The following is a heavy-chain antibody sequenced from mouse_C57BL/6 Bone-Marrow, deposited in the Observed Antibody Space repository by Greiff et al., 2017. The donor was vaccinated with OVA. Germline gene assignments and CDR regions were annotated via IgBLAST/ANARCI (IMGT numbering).Heavy chain of an antibody. Sequence: QVHVKQSGAELVKPGASVKLSCKASGYTFTEYTIHWVKQRSGQGLEWIGWFYPGSGSIKYNEKFKDKATLTADKSSSTVYMELSRLTSEDSAVYFCARHEDRDFPYDAWFAYWGQGTLVTVSA. CDR1: GYTFTEYT. CDR3: ARHEDRDFPYDAWFAY. J-gene: IGHJ3*01. D-gene: IGHD2-3*01. V-gene: IGHV1-62-2*01. CDR2: FYPGSGSI.